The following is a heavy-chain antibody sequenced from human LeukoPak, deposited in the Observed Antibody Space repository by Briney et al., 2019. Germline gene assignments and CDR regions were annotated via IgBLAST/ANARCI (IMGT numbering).Heavy chain of an antibody. Sequence: GRSLRLSCAASGFTFSSYGMHWVRQAPGKGLEWVAVIWYDGSNKYYADSVKGRFTISRDNSKNTLYLQMNSLRAEDTAVYYCARVPDILTGYSGMDVWGQGTTVTVSS. V-gene: IGHV3-33*01. CDR2: IWYDGSNK. D-gene: IGHD3-9*01. CDR3: ARVPDILTGYSGMDV. J-gene: IGHJ6*02. CDR1: GFTFSSYG.